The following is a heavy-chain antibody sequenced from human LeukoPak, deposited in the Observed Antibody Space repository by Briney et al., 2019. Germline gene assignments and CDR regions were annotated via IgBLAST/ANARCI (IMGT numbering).Heavy chain of an antibody. V-gene: IGHV4-61*01. CDR1: GGSVSSGSYY. CDR2: IYYSGST. D-gene: IGHD3-10*01. CDR3: ARMYYYGSGSYWYYFDY. J-gene: IGHJ4*02. Sequence: PSETLSLTCTVSGGSVSSGSYYWSWIRQPPGKGLEWIGYIYYSGSTNYNSSLKSRVTISVDTSKNQFSLKLSSVTAADTAVYYCARMYYYGSGSYWYYFDYWGQGTLVTVSS.